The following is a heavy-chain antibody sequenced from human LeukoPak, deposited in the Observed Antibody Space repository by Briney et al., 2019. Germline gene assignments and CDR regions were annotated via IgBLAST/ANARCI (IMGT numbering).Heavy chain of an antibody. CDR3: ARGPYGSGSYGY. J-gene: IGHJ4*02. D-gene: IGHD3-10*01. CDR2: INHSGST. V-gene: IGHV4-34*01. CDR1: GGSFSGYY. Sequence: PSETLSLTCAVYGGSFSGYYWSWIRQPPGKGLEWIGEINHSGSTNYNPSLKSRVTISVDTSRNQFSLKLSSVTAADTAVYYCARGPYGSGSYGYRGQGTLVTVSS.